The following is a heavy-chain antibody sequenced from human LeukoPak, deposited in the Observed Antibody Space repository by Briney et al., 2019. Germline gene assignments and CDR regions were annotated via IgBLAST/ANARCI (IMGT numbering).Heavy chain of an antibody. D-gene: IGHD5-12*01. V-gene: IGHV3-7*01. J-gene: IGHJ6*03. CDR3: ARNDYLAYYYYYYYMDV. Sequence: GGSLRLSCAASGFTFSSYWMSWVRQAPGKGLEWVANIKQDGSEKYYVDSVKGRFTISRDNAKNSLYLQMNSLRAEDTAVYYCARNDYLAYYYYYYYMDVWGKGTTVTVSS. CDR2: IKQDGSEK. CDR1: GFTFSSYW.